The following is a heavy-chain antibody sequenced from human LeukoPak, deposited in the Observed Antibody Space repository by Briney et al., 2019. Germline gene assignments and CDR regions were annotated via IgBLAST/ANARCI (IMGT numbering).Heavy chain of an antibody. CDR3: AKETTYGGANYYYYMDV. V-gene: IGHV3-23*01. CDR1: GFTFSSDA. CDR2: ISGSGADT. D-gene: IGHD1/OR15-1a*01. Sequence: GGSLRLSCAASGFTFSSDAMSWVRQAPGKGLDWVSAISGSGADTYFADSVKGRFTISRDNSKNTLYLQMNSLRAEDTAVYFCAKETTYGGANYYYYMDVWGKGTTVTVSS. J-gene: IGHJ6*03.